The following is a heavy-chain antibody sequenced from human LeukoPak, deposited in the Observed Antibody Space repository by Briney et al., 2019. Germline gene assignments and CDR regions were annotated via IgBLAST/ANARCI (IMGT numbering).Heavy chain of an antibody. J-gene: IGHJ6*02. Sequence: SETLSLTCTVSGYSISNGYYWGWIRQPPGKGLEWIGYIYYSGSTNYNPSLKSRVTISVDTSKNQFSLKLSSVTAADTAVYYCARGTVVTGYYYGMDVWGQGTTVTVSS. V-gene: IGHV4-61*01. D-gene: IGHD4-23*01. CDR3: ARGTVVTGYYYGMDV. CDR2: IYYSGST. CDR1: GYSISNGYY.